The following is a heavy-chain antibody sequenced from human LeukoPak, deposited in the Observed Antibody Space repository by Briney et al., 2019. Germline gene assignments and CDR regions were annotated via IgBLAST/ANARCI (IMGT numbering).Heavy chain of an antibody. V-gene: IGHV4-61*01. CDR3: ARAPPYSSGWPSFDY. J-gene: IGHJ4*02. D-gene: IGHD6-19*01. CDR2: IYYSGST. CDR1: GVSISSSSYY. Sequence: PSETLSLTCTVSGVSISSSSYYWSWIRQPPGKGLEWIGYIYYSGSTNYNPSLKSRVTVSVDTSKNQFSLKLSSVTAADTAVYYCARAPPYSSGWPSFDYWGQGTLVTVSS.